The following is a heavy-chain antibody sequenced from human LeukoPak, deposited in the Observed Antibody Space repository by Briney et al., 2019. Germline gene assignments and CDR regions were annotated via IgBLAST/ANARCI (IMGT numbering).Heavy chain of an antibody. J-gene: IGHJ4*02. CDR2: IYTGGTT. D-gene: IGHD6-6*01. V-gene: IGHV3-66*01. Sequence: GGSLRLFCAASGFPSSIYTVNWVCQAPGKGLEWVSIIYTGGTTHYADSLNDRFTISRDDSINTLYLQMNSLRAEDTAVYYCARDSSSYYFDYWAERPVVTVSS. CDR3: ARDSSSYYFDY. CDR1: GFPSSIYT.